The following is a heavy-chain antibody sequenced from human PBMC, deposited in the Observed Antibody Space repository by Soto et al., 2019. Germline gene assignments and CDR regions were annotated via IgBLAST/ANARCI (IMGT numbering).Heavy chain of an antibody. J-gene: IGHJ4*02. CDR3: ARSGPYGDYDY. CDR2: IYSGGST. CDR1: GFTFSNYY. D-gene: IGHD4-17*01. Sequence: PGGSLRLSCAASGFTFSNYYMHWVRQAPGKGPEWVSVIYSGGSTYYADSVKGRFTISRDNSKNTLYLQMSSLRAEDTAVYYRARSGPYGDYDYWGQGTLVTVSS. V-gene: IGHV3-66*01.